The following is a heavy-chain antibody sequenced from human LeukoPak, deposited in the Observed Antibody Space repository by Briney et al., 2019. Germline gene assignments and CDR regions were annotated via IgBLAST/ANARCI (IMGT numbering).Heavy chain of an antibody. CDR3: AREGGITMIVANFDY. J-gene: IGHJ4*02. Sequence: PGRSLRLSCAASGFTFSSYAMHWVRQAPGKGLEWVAVISYDGSNKYYADSVKGRLTISRDNSKNTLYLQMNSLRAEDTAVYYCAREGGITMIVANFDYWGQGTLVTVSS. CDR2: ISYDGSNK. CDR1: GFTFSSYA. D-gene: IGHD3-22*01. V-gene: IGHV3-30*01.